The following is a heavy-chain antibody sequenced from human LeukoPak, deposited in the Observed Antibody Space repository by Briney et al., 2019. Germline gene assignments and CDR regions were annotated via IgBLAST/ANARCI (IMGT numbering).Heavy chain of an antibody. D-gene: IGHD2-2*02. CDR3: AKDGIVVVPAAIQGGDYFFDY. Sequence: PGGSLRLSCAASGFTFSSYGMHWVRQAPGKGLEWVAFIRYDGSNKYYADSVKGRFTVSRDNSKNTLYLQMNSLRAEDTAVYYCAKDGIVVVPAAIQGGDYFFDYWGQGTLVTVSS. J-gene: IGHJ4*02. CDR2: IRYDGSNK. CDR1: GFTFSSYG. V-gene: IGHV3-30*02.